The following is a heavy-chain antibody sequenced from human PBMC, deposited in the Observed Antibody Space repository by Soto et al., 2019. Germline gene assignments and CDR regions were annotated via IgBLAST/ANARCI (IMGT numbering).Heavy chain of an antibody. D-gene: IGHD1-1*01. Sequence: SGGSLRLSCAASGFTFSSYSMNWVRQAPGKGLEWVSYISSSSSTIYYADSVKGRFTISRDNAKNSLYLQMNSLRAEDTAVYYCARVKAREARLQFDYWGQGTLVTVSS. CDR1: GFTFSSYS. CDR2: ISSSSSTI. V-gene: IGHV3-48*01. CDR3: ARVKAREARLQFDY. J-gene: IGHJ4*02.